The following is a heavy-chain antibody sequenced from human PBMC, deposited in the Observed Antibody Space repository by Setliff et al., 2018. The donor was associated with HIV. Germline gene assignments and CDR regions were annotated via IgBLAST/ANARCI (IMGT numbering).Heavy chain of an antibody. V-gene: IGHV1-2*02. D-gene: IGHD5-12*01. CDR1: AHTFSDHY. CDR3: ARGGYRSNWVLDY. Sequence: ASVKVSCKASAHTFSDHYIHWVRQAPGQGLEWMGWISPDSTDAVYAQRFEDRVTMTSDTSVSTVYMKLSGLTSDDTGVYYCARGGYRSNWVLDYWGHGTLVTVSS. J-gene: IGHJ4*01. CDR2: ISPDSTDA.